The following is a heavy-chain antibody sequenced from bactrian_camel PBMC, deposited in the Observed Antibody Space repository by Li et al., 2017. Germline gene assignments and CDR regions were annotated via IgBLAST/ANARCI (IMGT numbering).Heavy chain of an antibody. V-gene: IGHV3S63*01. CDR2: IMRGRP. D-gene: IGHD3*01. Sequence: HVQLVESGGGSVQAGGSLILSCTASGFTFDDSDVGWYRQRQGKECETVAGIMRGRPYYADALKGRFIVSRASAKNTLYLHMINLKPEDTAMYHCAASGGQLGRWCYEFPVNWVSWLYNWGQGTQVTVS. J-gene: IGHJ4*01. CDR3: AASGGQLGRWCYEFPVNWVSWLYN. CDR1: GFTFDDSD.